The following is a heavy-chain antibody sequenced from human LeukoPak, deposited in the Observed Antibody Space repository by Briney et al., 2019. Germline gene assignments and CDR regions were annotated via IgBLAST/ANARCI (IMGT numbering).Heavy chain of an antibody. CDR3: AISSY. D-gene: IGHD2-2*01. J-gene: IGHJ4*02. CDR1: GFTFSSYA. V-gene: IGHV3-30*01. Sequence: GRSLRLSCAASGFTFSSYAMHWVRQAPGKGLEWVAVISYDGSNKYYADSVKGRFTISRDNSKNTLYLQMNSLRAEDTAVYYCAISSYWGQGSLATV. CDR2: ISYDGSNK.